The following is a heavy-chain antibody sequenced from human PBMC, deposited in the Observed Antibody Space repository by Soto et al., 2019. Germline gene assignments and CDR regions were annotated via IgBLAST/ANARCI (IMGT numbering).Heavy chain of an antibody. Sequence: QVQLVESGGGVVQPGRSLRLSCAASGFTFSTCGMHWVRQTPGKGLERVAVIWYDGSNKYYADSVKGRFTISRDNSKNTLYLQMNSLRAEDTAVYYCARGDDILTGYSPSFDYWGQGTLVTVSS. D-gene: IGHD3-9*01. J-gene: IGHJ4*02. CDR2: IWYDGSNK. V-gene: IGHV3-33*01. CDR3: ARGDDILTGYSPSFDY. CDR1: GFTFSTCG.